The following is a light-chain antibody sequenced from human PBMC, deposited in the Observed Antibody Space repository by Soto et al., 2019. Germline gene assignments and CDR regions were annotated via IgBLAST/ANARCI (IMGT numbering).Light chain of an antibody. V-gene: IGKV1-5*03. J-gene: IGKJ1*01. Sequence: DIQMPQSPSTLSASVGDRVIITCRASQSVSNWLAWYQQKPGKAPNLLIDKASSLKSGVPSRFSGSGSGTEFTLTISNLQPDDFATYYCQQYDTYWTFGQGTKVDI. CDR1: QSVSNW. CDR2: KAS. CDR3: QQYDTYWT.